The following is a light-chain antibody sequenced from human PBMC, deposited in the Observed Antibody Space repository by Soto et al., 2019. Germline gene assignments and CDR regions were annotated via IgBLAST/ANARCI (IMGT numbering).Light chain of an antibody. CDR1: QSIISS. J-gene: IGKJ2*01. Sequence: EIVMTQSPATLSVSPGERATLSCRASQSIISSLAWYQQKPGQAPRLLIYGASTRATGIPARFSGSGSGTEFTLTISSLQSEDFAVYYCQQYNNGPTYTFGQGTKLEIK. V-gene: IGKV3-15*01. CDR2: GAS. CDR3: QQYNNGPTYT.